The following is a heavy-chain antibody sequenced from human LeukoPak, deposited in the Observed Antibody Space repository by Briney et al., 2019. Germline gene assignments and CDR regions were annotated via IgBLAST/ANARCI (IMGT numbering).Heavy chain of an antibody. CDR3: ASRSGLLWFGEFNY. D-gene: IGHD3-10*01. CDR2: INHSGST. V-gene: IGHV4-34*01. J-gene: IGHJ4*02. Sequence: SETLSLTCAVYGGSFSGYYWSWIRQPPGKRLEWIGEINHSGSTNYNPSLKSRVTISVDTSKNQFSLKLSSVTAADTAVYYCASRSGLLWFGEFNYWGQGALVTVSS. CDR1: GGSFSGYY.